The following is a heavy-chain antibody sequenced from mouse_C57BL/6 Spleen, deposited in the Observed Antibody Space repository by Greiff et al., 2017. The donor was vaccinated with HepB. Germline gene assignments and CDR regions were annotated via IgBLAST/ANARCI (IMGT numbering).Heavy chain of an antibody. D-gene: IGHD2-1*01. Sequence: QVQLQQSGAELVKPGASVKISYKASGYAFSSYWMNWVKQRPGKGLEWIGQIYPGDGDTDYNGKFKGKATLTADKSSSTAYMQLSSLTSEDSAVYFCARSVYYGNYEGFAYWGQGTLVTVSA. J-gene: IGHJ3*01. CDR1: GYAFSSYW. CDR2: IYPGDGDT. CDR3: ARSVYYGNYEGFAY. V-gene: IGHV1-80*01.